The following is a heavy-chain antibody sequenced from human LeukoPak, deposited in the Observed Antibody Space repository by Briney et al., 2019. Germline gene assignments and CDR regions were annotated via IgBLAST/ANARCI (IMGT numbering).Heavy chain of an antibody. CDR3: AKLDYYDTH. V-gene: IGHV3-23*01. J-gene: IGHJ4*02. CDR1: GFTFSSYW. D-gene: IGHD3-22*01. Sequence: GGSLKLSCAASGFTFSSYWMHWVRQAPGKGLEWVSSITGSSASTYYADSVKGRFTISRDNSKNTLYLQMNSLRAEDMAVYFCAKLDYYDTHWGQGTLVTVSS. CDR2: ITGSSAST.